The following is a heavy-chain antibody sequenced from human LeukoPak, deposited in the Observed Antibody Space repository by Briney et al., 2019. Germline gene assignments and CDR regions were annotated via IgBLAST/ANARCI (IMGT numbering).Heavy chain of an antibody. CDR3: ARDLGHGSGWRFGC. J-gene: IGHJ4*02. CDR1: GASIRGGGYY. CDR2: IYNSRST. Sequence: SETLSLTCAVSGASIRGGGYYWSWIRQHPGKGLEWIGYIYNSRSTSYNPSLRSRVSISVDTSKSQFSLRLSSVTAADTAVYYCARDLGHGSGWRFGCWGQGTLVTVSA. V-gene: IGHV4-31*11. D-gene: IGHD6-19*01.